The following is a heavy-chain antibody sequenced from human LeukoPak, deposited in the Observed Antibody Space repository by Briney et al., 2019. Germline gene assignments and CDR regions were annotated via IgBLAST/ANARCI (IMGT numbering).Heavy chain of an antibody. D-gene: IGHD3-10*01. CDR2: ISGSGGST. Sequence: GGSLRLSCAASRFTFSSDAMSWVRQAPGKGLEWVSAISGSGGSTYYADSVKGRFTISRDNSKNTLYLQMNSLRAEDTAVYYCAKATRMVPYYFDYWGQGTLVTVSS. CDR1: RFTFSSDA. J-gene: IGHJ4*02. V-gene: IGHV3-23*01. CDR3: AKATRMVPYYFDY.